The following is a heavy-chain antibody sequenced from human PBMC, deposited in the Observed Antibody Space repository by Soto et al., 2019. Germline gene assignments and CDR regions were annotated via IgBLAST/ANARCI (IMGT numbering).Heavy chain of an antibody. J-gene: IGHJ6*02. Sequence: LQTLSLTCALSGDSVSSNSAAWNWIRQSPSRGLEWLGRTYYRSKWYNDYAVSVKSRITINPDTSKNQFSLQLNSVTPEDTAVYYCARLAAAGIRYYYYGMDVWGQGTTVTVSS. CDR2: TYYRSKWYN. CDR1: GDSVSSNSAA. CDR3: ARLAAAGIRYYYYGMDV. V-gene: IGHV6-1*01. D-gene: IGHD6-13*01.